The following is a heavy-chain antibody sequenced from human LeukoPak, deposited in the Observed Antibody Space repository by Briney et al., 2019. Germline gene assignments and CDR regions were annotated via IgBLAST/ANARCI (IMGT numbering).Heavy chain of an antibody. D-gene: IGHD6-19*01. CDR3: ARDPAVAGPNWFDP. CDR2: IYYSGST. Sequence: SETLSLTCTVSGGSISSYYRSWIRQPPGKGLEWIGYIYYSGSTNYNPSLKSRVTISVDTSKNQFSLKLSSVTAADTAVYYCARDPAVAGPNWFDPWGQGTPVSLSS. CDR1: GGSISSYY. V-gene: IGHV4-59*01. J-gene: IGHJ5*02.